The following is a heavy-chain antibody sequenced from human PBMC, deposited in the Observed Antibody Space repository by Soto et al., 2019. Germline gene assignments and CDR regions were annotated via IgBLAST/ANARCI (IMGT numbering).Heavy chain of an antibody. V-gene: IGHV3-48*01. CDR3: ARDRGCSGGVCYRDLEY. J-gene: IGHJ4*02. Sequence: GGSLRLSCAASGFTFSTYSMSWVRQAPGKGLEWVSYISSTSNTIYYADSVKGRFTISRDNAKNSLYLHMNSLSAEDTAVYYCARDRGCSGGVCYRDLEYWGQGTLVTVSS. CDR2: ISSTSNTI. D-gene: IGHD2-15*01. CDR1: GFTFSTYS.